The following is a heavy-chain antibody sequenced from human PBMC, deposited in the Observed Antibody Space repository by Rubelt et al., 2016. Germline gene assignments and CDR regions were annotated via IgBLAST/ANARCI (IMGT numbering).Heavy chain of an antibody. D-gene: IGHD1-26*01. CDR1: GFTFSSYS. V-gene: IGHV3-48*04. J-gene: IGHJ4*02. CDR2: ISSSSSTI. CDR3: ARGGATTDY. Sequence: EVQLVESGGGLVQPGGSLRLSCAASGFTFSSYSMNWVRQAPWRGLEWVSYISSSSSTIYYTESVKGRFTISRDNAKNSLYLQMNSLRAEDTAVYYCARGGATTDYWGQGTLVTVSS.